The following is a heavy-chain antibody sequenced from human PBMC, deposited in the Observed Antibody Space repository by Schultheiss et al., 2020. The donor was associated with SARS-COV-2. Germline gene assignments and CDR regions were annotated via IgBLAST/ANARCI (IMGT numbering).Heavy chain of an antibody. V-gene: IGHV3-9*01. CDR2: ISWNSGSI. Sequence: GGSLRLSCAASGFTFDDYAMHWVRQAPGKGLEWVSGISWNSGSIGYADSVKGRFTISRDNSKNTLYLQMNSLRAEDTAVYYCARDLKVRGVTRGYNWFDPWGQGTLVTVSS. CDR1: GFTFDDYA. D-gene: IGHD3-10*01. CDR3: ARDLKVRGVTRGYNWFDP. J-gene: IGHJ5*02.